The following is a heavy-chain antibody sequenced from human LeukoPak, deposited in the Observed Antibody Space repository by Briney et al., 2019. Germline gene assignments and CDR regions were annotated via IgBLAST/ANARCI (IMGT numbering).Heavy chain of an antibody. Sequence: PGGSLRLSCAASGFTFSSYAMHWVRQAPGKGLEWVAVISYDGSNKYYADSVKGRFTISRDNSKNTLYLQMNSLRAEDTAVYYCARVLKGSGGSLRPRFDYWGQGTLVTVSS. CDR2: ISYDGSNK. D-gene: IGHD2-15*01. J-gene: IGHJ4*02. V-gene: IGHV3-30-3*01. CDR3: ARVLKGSGGSLRPRFDY. CDR1: GFTFSSYA.